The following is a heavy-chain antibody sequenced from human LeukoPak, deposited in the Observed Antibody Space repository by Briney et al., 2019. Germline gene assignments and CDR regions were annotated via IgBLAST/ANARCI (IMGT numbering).Heavy chain of an antibody. CDR1: GYSISSGYY. Sequence: SETLSLTCTVSGYSISSGYYWGWIRQPPGKGLEWNGSIYHSGSTYYNPSLKSRVTISVDTSKNQFSLKLSSVTAADTAVYYCARAYKSSWYHNWFDPWGQGTLVTVSS. J-gene: IGHJ5*02. D-gene: IGHD6-13*01. CDR2: IYHSGST. CDR3: ARAYKSSWYHNWFDP. V-gene: IGHV4-38-2*02.